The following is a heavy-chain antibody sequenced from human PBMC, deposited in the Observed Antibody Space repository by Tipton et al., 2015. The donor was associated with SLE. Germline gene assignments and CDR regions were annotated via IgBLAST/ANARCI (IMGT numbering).Heavy chain of an antibody. CDR3: AREVDYYDSSGYYYDAFDI. J-gene: IGHJ3*02. CDR2: IYTSGSS. CDR1: GDSISTYY. D-gene: IGHD3-22*01. V-gene: IGHV4-4*07. Sequence: TLSLTCTVSGDSISTYYWSWIRQPAGEGLEWIGRIYTSGSSNYNPSLKSRVTISVDTSKNQFSLKLSSVTAADTAVYYCAREVDYYDSSGYYYDAFDIWGQGTMVTVSS.